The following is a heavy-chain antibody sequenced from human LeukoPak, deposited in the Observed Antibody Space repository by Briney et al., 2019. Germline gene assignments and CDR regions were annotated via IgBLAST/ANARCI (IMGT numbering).Heavy chain of an antibody. CDR3: ARVAQQLVLIPTYYYYYMDV. D-gene: IGHD6-13*01. V-gene: IGHV1-18*01. CDR2: ISAYNGNT. Sequence: GASVKVSCEASGYTFTSYGISWVRQAPGQGLEWMGWISAYNGNTNYAQKLQGRVTMTTDTSTSTAYMELRSLRSDDTAVYYCARVAQQLVLIPTYYYYYMDVWGKGTTVTVSS. J-gene: IGHJ6*03. CDR1: GYTFTSYG.